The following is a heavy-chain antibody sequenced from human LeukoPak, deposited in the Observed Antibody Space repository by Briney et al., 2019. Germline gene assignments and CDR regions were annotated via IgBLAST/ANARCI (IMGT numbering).Heavy chain of an antibody. CDR1: GFTFSSYA. V-gene: IGHV3-23*01. CDR2: ISGSGGST. CDR3: ARSESHYYDSSGSGRY. J-gene: IGHJ4*02. Sequence: GGSLRLSCAASGFTFSSYAMSWVRQAPGKGLEWVSAISGSGGSTYYADSEKGRFTISRDNSKNTLYLQMNSLRAEDTAVYYRARSESHYYDSSGSGRYWGQGTLVTVSS. D-gene: IGHD3-22*01.